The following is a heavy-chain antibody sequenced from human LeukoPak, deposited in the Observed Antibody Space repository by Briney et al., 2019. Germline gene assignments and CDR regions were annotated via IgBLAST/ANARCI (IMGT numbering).Heavy chain of an antibody. Sequence: PSETLSLTCTVSGGSISSYYWSWIRQPAGKGLEWIGRIYTSGSTNYNPSLKSRVTMSVDTSKNQFSLKLSSVTAADTAVYYCARAGLKGERNWFDPWGQGTLVTVSS. CDR2: IYTSGST. V-gene: IGHV4-4*07. J-gene: IGHJ5*02. D-gene: IGHD3-10*01. CDR3: ARAGLKGERNWFDP. CDR1: GGSISSYY.